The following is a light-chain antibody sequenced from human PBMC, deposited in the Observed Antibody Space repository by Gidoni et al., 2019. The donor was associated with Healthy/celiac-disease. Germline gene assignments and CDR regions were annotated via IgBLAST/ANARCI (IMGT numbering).Light chain of an antibody. CDR2: GNS. J-gene: IGLJ1*01. CDR1: SSNIGAGYD. CDR3: QSYDSSLSGYV. V-gene: IGLV1-40*01. Sequence: QSVLTQPPSVSGAPGQGVPISCTGSSSNIGAGYDVHWYQQLPGTAPKLLIYGNSNRPSGVPDRFSGSKSGTSASLAITGLQAEDEADYYCQSYDSSLSGYVFGTGTEVTVL.